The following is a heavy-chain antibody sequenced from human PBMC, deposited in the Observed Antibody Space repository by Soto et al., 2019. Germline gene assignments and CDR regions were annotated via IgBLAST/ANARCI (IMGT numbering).Heavy chain of an antibody. CDR3: ARHLAAGDV. CDR1: GYTFISYY. J-gene: IGHJ4*02. CDR2: INPTGGST. V-gene: IGHV1-46*01. Sequence: QVHLVQSGAEVKKPGASVKVSCKASGYTFISYYIHWVRQAPGHGLEWMAIINPTGGSTNYXQKXXXXXXXXXXXXXXXXXXXXXXLXSEDTAMYYCARHLAAGDVWGQGTLVTVSS. D-gene: IGHD3-10*01.